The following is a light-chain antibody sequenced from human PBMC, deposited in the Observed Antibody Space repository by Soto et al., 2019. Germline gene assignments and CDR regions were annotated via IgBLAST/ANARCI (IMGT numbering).Light chain of an antibody. V-gene: IGLV2-11*01. CDR3: CSYAGTYTPVV. CDR1: SSDVGGYEY. CDR2: DVN. Sequence: QSAPTQPRSVSGSPGQSVIISCTGTSSDVGGYEYVSWFQQSPDKPPKLIIYDVNNRPSGVPDRFSGSKSGNTASLTISGLQAEDEVDYYCCSYAGTYTPVVFGGGTKVTVL. J-gene: IGLJ2*01.